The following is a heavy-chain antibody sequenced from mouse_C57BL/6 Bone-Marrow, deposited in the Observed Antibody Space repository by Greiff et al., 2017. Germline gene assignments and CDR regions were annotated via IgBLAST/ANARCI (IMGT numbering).Heavy chain of an antibody. CDR3: ARHKYYGSSSWYFDV. CDR2: ISSGGSYT. D-gene: IGHD1-1*01. V-gene: IGHV5-6*01. CDR1: GFTFSSYG. J-gene: IGHJ1*03. Sequence: EVQGVGSGGDLVKPGGSLKLSCAASGFTFSSYGMSWVRQTPDKRLEWVATISSGGSYTYYPDSVKGRFTISRDNAKNTLYLQMSSLKSEDTAMYYCARHKYYGSSSWYFDVWGTGTTVTVSS.